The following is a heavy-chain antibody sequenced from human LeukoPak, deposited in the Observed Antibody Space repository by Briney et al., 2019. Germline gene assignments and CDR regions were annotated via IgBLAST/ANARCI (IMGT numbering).Heavy chain of an antibody. Sequence: GGSLRLSCAASGFTFSNYWMHWVRQAPGKGLEWVGRIKNRVAGGTADYSAPVKGRFTISRDDSKNTLYLQMNSLKTEDTAVYYCTSDWGVLADNWGQGTLVTVSS. D-gene: IGHD7-27*01. CDR2: IKNRVAGGTA. V-gene: IGHV3-15*01. CDR1: GFTFSNYW. J-gene: IGHJ4*02. CDR3: TSDWGVLADN.